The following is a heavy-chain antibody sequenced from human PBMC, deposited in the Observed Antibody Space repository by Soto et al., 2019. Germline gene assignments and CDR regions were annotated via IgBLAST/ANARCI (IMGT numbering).Heavy chain of an antibody. Sequence: SETLSLTCTVSGGSISSSSYYWGWIRQPPGKGLEWNGSIYYSGSTYYNPSLKSRVTISVDTSKNQFSLKLSSVTAADTAVYYCARRRSGTIVGFDAFDIWGQGTMVTVSS. D-gene: IGHD1-7*01. CDR2: IYYSGST. J-gene: IGHJ3*02. CDR1: GGSISSSSYY. V-gene: IGHV4-39*01. CDR3: ARRRSGTIVGFDAFDI.